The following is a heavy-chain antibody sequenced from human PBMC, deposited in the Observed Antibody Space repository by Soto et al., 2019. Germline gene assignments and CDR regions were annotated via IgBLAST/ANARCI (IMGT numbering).Heavy chain of an antibody. CDR3: ARHVHSSGNEAFDY. V-gene: IGHV4-59*08. D-gene: IGHD1-1*01. CDR1: GDSISGCY. CDR2: IHYTGRT. J-gene: IGHJ4*02. Sequence: PSETLSLTCAVSGDSISGCYWSWIRQPPGKGLEWIGFIHYTGRTSYNPSLKSRITVSLDKSKNQFSLSLSSATAADTAVYYCARHVHSSGNEAFDYWGQGTLVT.